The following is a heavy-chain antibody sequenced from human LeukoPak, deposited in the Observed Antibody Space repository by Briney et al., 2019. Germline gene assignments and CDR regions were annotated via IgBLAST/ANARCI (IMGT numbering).Heavy chain of an antibody. D-gene: IGHD2-15*01. J-gene: IGHJ4*02. CDR1: GGSISSGDYY. CDR3: ARVGCSGGSCPFDY. V-gene: IGHV4-61*08. CDR2: IYYSGST. Sequence: SETLSLTCTVSGGSISSGDYYWSWIRQPPGKGLEWIGYIYYSGSTYYNPSLKSRVTISVDTSKNQFSLKLSSVTAADTAVYYCARVGCSGGSCPFDYWGQGTLVTVSS.